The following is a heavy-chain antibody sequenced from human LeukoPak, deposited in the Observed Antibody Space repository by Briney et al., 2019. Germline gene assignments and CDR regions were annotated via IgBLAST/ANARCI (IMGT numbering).Heavy chain of an antibody. J-gene: IGHJ5*02. CDR2: INHSGST. CDR3: ARETRLPNWFDP. D-gene: IGHD1/OR15-1a*01. V-gene: IGHV4-34*01. CDR1: GGSFSGYY. Sequence: SETLSLTCAVYGGSFSGYYWSWIRQPPGKGLEWIGEINHSGSTNYNPSLKSRVTMSVDTSKNQFSLKLSSVTPAHTAVYYCARETRLPNWFDPWGQGTLVTVSS.